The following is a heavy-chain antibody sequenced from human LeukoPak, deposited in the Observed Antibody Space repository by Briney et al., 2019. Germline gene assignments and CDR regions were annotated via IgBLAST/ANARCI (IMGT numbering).Heavy chain of an antibody. J-gene: IGHJ4*02. V-gene: IGHV3-30*04. CDR2: ISYDGSNK. Sequence: GRSLRLSCAASGFTFSSYAMHWVRQAPGKGLEWVAVISYDGSNKYYADSVKGRFTISRDNSKNTLYLQMNSLRAEDTAVYYCARDSGSAKPFDYWGQGTLVTVSS. CDR3: ARDSGSAKPFDY. D-gene: IGHD3-10*01. CDR1: GFTFSSYA.